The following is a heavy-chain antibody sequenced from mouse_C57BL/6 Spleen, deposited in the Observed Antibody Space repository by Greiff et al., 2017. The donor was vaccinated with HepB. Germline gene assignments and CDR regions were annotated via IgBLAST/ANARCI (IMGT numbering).Heavy chain of an antibody. Sequence: EVKLMESGGCLVKPGGSLKLSCAASGFTFSDYGMHRVRQAPEKGLEWVAYISSGSSTIYYADTVKGRFTISRDNAKNTLFLQMTSLRSEDTAMYYCARSIWYFDVWGTGTTVTVSS. D-gene: IGHD2-10*02. CDR1: GFTFSDYG. J-gene: IGHJ1*03. V-gene: IGHV5-17*01. CDR3: ARSIWYFDV. CDR2: ISSGSSTI.